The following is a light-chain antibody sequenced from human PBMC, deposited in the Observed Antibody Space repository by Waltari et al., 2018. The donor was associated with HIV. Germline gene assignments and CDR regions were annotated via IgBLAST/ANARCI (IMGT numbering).Light chain of an antibody. Sequence: SSELTQDPAVSVALGQTVKITCQGDSLTYYFASWYQQKPGQAHLLLFDGQNSRPSGVPDRFSGSNSGNTAFLTIIGAQAEDEAVYFCNSRDSSASRWVFGAGTKLTV. CDR1: SLTYYF. J-gene: IGLJ3*02. CDR2: GQN. V-gene: IGLV3-19*01. CDR3: NSRDSSASRWV.